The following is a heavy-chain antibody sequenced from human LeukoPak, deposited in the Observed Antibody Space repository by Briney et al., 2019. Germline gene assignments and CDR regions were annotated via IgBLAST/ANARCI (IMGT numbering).Heavy chain of an antibody. V-gene: IGHV4-59*01. J-gene: IGHJ4*02. CDR2: IYYRGST. Sequence: PSETLSLTCTVSGGSINNYYWSWIRQPPGKGLEWIGYIYYRGSTNCNPSLKSRVTFSVDTSKNQFSLKLNSVTAADTAVYYCARGGDYGDLRYFDYWGQGTLVTVSS. CDR1: GGSINNYY. CDR3: ARGGDYGDLRYFDY. D-gene: IGHD4-17*01.